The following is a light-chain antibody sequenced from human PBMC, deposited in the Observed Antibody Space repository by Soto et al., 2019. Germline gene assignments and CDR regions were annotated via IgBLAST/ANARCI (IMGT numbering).Light chain of an antibody. CDR2: EVY. J-gene: IGLJ1*01. Sequence: SALPQPPSASGSPGQSVTISCTGTSSDVGGYNYVSWYQQYPGKAPKLIIYEVYKRPSGVPDRFSGSKSGNTAALTVSGLQAEDEADYYCSSYVGTNSYVFGTGTKVTVL. V-gene: IGLV2-8*01. CDR3: SSYVGTNSYV. CDR1: SSDVGGYNY.